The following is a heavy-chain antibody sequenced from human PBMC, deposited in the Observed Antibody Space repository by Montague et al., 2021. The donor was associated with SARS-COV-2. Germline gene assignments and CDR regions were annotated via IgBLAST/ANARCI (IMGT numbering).Heavy chain of an antibody. D-gene: IGHD2-15*01. V-gene: IGHV4-34*01. Sequence: SETLSLTCDVYGGSFSSYWSWIRQPPGRGLEWVGQISHGGGTNYNPSLKSRVTISVDTSKNQVSLKLSFVTAADTAVYYCASHCGGGRCYFGMDVWGQGTTVTVSS. CDR2: ISHGGGT. CDR1: GGSFSSY. J-gene: IGHJ6*02. CDR3: ASHCGGGRCYFGMDV.